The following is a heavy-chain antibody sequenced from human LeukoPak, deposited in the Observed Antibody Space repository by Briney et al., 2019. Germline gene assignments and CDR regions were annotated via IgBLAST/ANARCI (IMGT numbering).Heavy chain of an antibody. D-gene: IGHD1-26*01. V-gene: IGHV3-48*01. Sequence: GGSLRLSCAASGFTFSSYSMNWVRQAPGKGLEWVSYISSSSSTIYYADSVKGRFTISRDNAKNSLYLQMNSLRAEDTAVYYCAKVDSGTYRRHFDYWGQGTLVTVSS. CDR2: ISSSSSTI. CDR1: GFTFSSYS. J-gene: IGHJ4*02. CDR3: AKVDSGTYRRHFDY.